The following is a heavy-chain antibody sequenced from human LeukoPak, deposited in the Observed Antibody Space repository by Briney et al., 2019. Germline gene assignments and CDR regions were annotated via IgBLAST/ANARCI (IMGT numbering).Heavy chain of an antibody. CDR3: ARDPTSNYYDSSGFGTIYYYYYMDV. CDR1: GYTFTSYY. V-gene: IGHV1-46*01. CDR2: INPSGGST. Sequence: ASVKVSCKASGYTFTSYYMHWVRQAPGQGLEWMGIINPSGGSTSYAQKFQGRVTVTRDMSTSTVYMELSSLRSEDTAVYYCARDPTSNYYDSSGFGTIYYYYYMDVWGKGTTVTVSS. J-gene: IGHJ6*03. D-gene: IGHD3-22*01.